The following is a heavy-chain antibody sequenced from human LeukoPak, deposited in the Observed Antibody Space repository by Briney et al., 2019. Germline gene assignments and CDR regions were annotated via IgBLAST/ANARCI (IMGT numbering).Heavy chain of an antibody. CDR3: ARDTDGIAARPQPGY. CDR1: GFTFSRYS. Sequence: PGGSLRLSCAASGFTFSRYSMNWVRQAPGKGLEWVSSISSSSSYRYYADSVKGRFTISRDNAKNSLHLQMNSLRAEDTAVYYCARDTDGIAARPQPGYWGQGTLVTVSS. V-gene: IGHV3-21*01. J-gene: IGHJ4*02. CDR2: ISSSSSYR. D-gene: IGHD6-6*01.